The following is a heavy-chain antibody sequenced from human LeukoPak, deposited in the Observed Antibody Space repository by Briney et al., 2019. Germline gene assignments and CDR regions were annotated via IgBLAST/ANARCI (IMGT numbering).Heavy chain of an antibody. Sequence: ASVKVSCKASGYTFTGYYIHWVRQAPGQGLEWVGWVNPNSGGTKYAQKFQGRVTMTRDTSISTAYMELSSLRSDDTAVYYCARDTLGGSYPVDYWGQGTLVTVSS. CDR2: VNPNSGGT. J-gene: IGHJ4*02. V-gene: IGHV1-2*02. CDR1: GYTFTGYY. CDR3: ARDTLGGSYPVDY. D-gene: IGHD1-26*01.